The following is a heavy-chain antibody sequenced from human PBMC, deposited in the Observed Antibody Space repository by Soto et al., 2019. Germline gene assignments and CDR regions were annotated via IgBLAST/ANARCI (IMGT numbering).Heavy chain of an antibody. CDR2: IYYSGST. CDR1: GGSISSGGYY. Sequence: SETLSLTCTVSGGSISSGGYYWSWIRQHPGKGLEWIGYIYYSGSTYYNPSLKSRVTISVDTSKNQFSLKLSSVTAEDTAVYYCTTDSYFTLKVVRFDYWGLGTLVTVSS. CDR3: TTDSYFTLKVVRFDY. V-gene: IGHV4-31*03. J-gene: IGHJ4*01. D-gene: IGHD3-22*01.